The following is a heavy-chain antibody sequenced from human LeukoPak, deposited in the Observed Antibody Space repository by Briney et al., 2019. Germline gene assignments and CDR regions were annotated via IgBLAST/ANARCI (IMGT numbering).Heavy chain of an antibody. CDR1: GGTFSSYA. CDR2: IIPILGIA. CDR3: ARAGVAVASNWFDP. D-gene: IGHD6-19*01. V-gene: IGHV1-69*04. Sequence: SVTVSCKTSGGTFSSYAISWVRQAPGQGLEWMGRIIPILGIANYAQKFQGRVTITADKSTSTAYMELSSLRSEDTAVYYCARAGVAVASNWFDPWGQGTLVTVSS. J-gene: IGHJ5*02.